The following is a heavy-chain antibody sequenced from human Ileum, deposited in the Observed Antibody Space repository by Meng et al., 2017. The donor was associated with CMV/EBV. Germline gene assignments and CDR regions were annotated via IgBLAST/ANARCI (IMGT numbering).Heavy chain of an antibody. CDR2: IYYSGST. D-gene: IGHD5-12*01. V-gene: IGHV4-30-4*08. CDR3: ATEYSASPGWFDP. CDR1: GDSISSGDFY. J-gene: IGHJ5*02. Sequence: VGLEGAGPGLVKPSQTLSLICTGSGDSISSGDFYWTWIRQSPGKGPEWIGYIYYSGSTYYNPSLKSRLTIALDTSKNQFSLRLTSVTDADTGVYYCATEYSASPGWFDPWGQGILVPSPQ.